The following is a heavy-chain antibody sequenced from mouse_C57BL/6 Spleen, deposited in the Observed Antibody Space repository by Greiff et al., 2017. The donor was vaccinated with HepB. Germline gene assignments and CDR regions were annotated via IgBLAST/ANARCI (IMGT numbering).Heavy chain of an antibody. Sequence: EVQRVESGGGLVKPGGSLKLSCAASGFTFSDYGMHWVRQAPEKGLEWVAYISSGSSTIYYADSVKGRFTISRDNAKNTLFLQMTSLRSEDTAMYYCASPYYDYGDPWFAYWGQGTLVTVSA. CDR3: ASPYYDYGDPWFAY. J-gene: IGHJ3*01. V-gene: IGHV5-17*01. CDR1: GFTFSDYG. D-gene: IGHD2-4*01. CDR2: ISSGSSTI.